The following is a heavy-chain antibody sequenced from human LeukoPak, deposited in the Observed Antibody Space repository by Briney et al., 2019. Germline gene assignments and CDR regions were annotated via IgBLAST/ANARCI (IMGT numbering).Heavy chain of an antibody. CDR1: GYSFTSHW. CDR2: IYPGDSDT. CDR3: AKGFGEGDYYYGMDV. D-gene: IGHD3-10*01. Sequence: GESLKISCKGSGYSFTSHWTGWVRQMPGKGLEWMGIIYPGDSDTRYSPSFQGQVTISADKSISAASLRWSSLKASDTAMYYCAKGFGEGDYYYGMDVWGQGTTVTVSS. J-gene: IGHJ6*02. V-gene: IGHV5-51*01.